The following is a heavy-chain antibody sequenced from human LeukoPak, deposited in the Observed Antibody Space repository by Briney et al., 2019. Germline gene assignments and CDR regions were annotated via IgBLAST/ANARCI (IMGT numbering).Heavy chain of an antibody. CDR1: GGSFSGYY. CDR2: INHSGST. J-gene: IGHJ4*02. CDR3: AGDLTYYDILTGYYY. V-gene: IGHV4-34*01. Sequence: KPSETLSLTCAVYGGSFSGYYWSWIRQPPGKGLEWIGEINHSGSTNYNPSLKSRVTISVDTSKNQFSLKLSSVTAADTAVHYCAGDLTYYDILTGYYYWGQGTLVTVSS. D-gene: IGHD3-9*01.